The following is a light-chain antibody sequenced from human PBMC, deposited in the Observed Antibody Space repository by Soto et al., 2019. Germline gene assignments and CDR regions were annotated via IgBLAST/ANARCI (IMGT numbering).Light chain of an antibody. CDR3: SSFTSSSTYV. Sequence: QSALTQPPSVSGSPGQSVTISCTGTSSDVGSYNRVSWYQQPPGTAPKLMIYDVSNRPSGVPDRFSGSKSGNTASLTITGLQAVDEADYYSSSFTSSSTYVFGTGTKLTVL. CDR2: DVS. V-gene: IGLV2-18*02. J-gene: IGLJ1*01. CDR1: SSDVGSYNR.